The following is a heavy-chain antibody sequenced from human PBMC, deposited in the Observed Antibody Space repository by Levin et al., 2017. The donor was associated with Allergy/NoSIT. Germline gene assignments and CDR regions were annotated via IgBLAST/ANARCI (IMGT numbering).Heavy chain of an antibody. Sequence: GGSLRLSCAASTFPFNTYWMTWVRQAPGKGLEWVANIKEDGSEKNYVDSVKGRFTISRDNAKNSLYLQMNSLRAEDTAVYYCARVMGYSGLHSVTQYCDSWGHGTLVTVSS. D-gene: IGHD5-12*01. J-gene: IGHJ4*01. CDR1: TFPFNTYW. CDR3: ARVMGYSGLHSVTQYCDS. V-gene: IGHV3-7*01. CDR2: IKEDGSEK.